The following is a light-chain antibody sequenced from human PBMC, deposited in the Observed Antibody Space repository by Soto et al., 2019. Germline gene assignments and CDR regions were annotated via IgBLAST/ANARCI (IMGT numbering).Light chain of an antibody. V-gene: IGKV1-27*01. CDR2: AAS. J-gene: IGKJ1*01. CDR1: QGISNY. CDR3: QRYNSAST. Sequence: DIQMTQSPSSLSASVGDRVTITCRASQGISNYLAWYQQKPGKVPKLLIYAASTLQSGVPSRFSGSGSGTDFTLTSSSRQPEDVATYYCQRYNSASTFGQGTKVEIK.